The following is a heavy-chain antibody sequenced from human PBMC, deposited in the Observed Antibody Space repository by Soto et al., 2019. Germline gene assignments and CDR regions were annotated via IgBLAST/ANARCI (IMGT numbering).Heavy chain of an antibody. CDR2: IYWDDDK. J-gene: IGHJ5*02. CDR3: ALLVLRRPFDWSLGWFDP. D-gene: IGHD3-9*01. Sequence: QITLKESGPTLVKPTQTLTLTCTFSGFSLSTSGVGVGWIRQPPGKALEWLALIYWDDDKRYSPSLKSRLTITKSTSNNQVVLTLTNMDPVDSVTYYCALLVLRRPFDWSLGWFDPWGQGTLVTVFS. CDR1: GFSLSTSGVG. V-gene: IGHV2-5*02.